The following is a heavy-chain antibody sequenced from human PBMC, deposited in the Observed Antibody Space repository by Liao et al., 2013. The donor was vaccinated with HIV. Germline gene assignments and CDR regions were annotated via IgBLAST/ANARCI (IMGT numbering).Heavy chain of an antibody. CDR2: VSYGGST. D-gene: IGHD1-14*01. Sequence: QVQLQESGPRLAKPSETLSLTCNVSGGSLNSPALSWGWVRQPPGLGRGGGLGRVSYGGSTSYKPSLNSRVTISLDTPKNQFSLRLTSVTAADTAVYYCVASPGRNPVQSMYFYYFMDVWGKGTTVTVSS. J-gene: IGHJ6*03. CDR3: VASPGRNPVQSMYFYYFMDV. V-gene: IGHV4-39*07. CDR1: GGSLNSPALS.